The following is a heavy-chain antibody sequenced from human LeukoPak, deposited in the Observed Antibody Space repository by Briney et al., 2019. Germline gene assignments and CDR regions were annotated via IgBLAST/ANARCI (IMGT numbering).Heavy chain of an antibody. CDR2: INSDGSST. CDR3: ARVRPGGDISSWYLDY. V-gene: IGHV3-74*01. Sequence: GGSLRLSFAASGFTFSSYWMRWVRQAPGKGLVWVSRINSDGSSTSYADSVKGRFTISRDNAKNTLYLQMNSLRAEDTAVYYWARVRPGGDISSWYLDYRGQGTLVTVSS. D-gene: IGHD6-13*01. CDR1: GFTFSSYW. J-gene: IGHJ4*02.